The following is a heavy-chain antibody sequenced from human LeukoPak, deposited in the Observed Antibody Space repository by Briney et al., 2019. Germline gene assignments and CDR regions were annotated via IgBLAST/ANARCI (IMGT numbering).Heavy chain of an antibody. CDR1: GFTLSSYW. J-gene: IGHJ5*02. CDR2: IKQDGSEK. Sequence: PGGSLRLSCAASGFTLSSYWMSWVRQAPGKGLEWVANIKQDGSEKYYVDSVKGRFTISRDNAKNPLYLQMNSLRAEDTAVYYCARDRKDIVVVPAAMANWFDPWGQGTLVTVSS. V-gene: IGHV3-7*01. CDR3: ARDRKDIVVVPAAMANWFDP. D-gene: IGHD2-2*01.